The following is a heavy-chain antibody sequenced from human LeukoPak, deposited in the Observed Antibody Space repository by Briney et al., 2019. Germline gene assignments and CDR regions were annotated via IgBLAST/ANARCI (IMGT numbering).Heavy chain of an antibody. CDR3: TTTGATGGY. Sequence: SGGSLRLSCAASGFTLSNAWMTWVRQAPGKGLQWVGLLKSKTNGGTTDYAVHAKGRFAISRDDSKNTVYLEMSSLEIEDTAIYYCTTTGATGGYWGQGTLVTVSS. V-gene: IGHV3-15*01. CDR1: GFTLSNAW. CDR2: LKSKTNGGTT. D-gene: IGHD1-26*01. J-gene: IGHJ4*02.